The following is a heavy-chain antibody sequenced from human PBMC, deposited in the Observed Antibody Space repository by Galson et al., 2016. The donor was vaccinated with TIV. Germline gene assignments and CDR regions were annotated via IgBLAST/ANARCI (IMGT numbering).Heavy chain of an antibody. Sequence: SVKVSCKAFGYTVTTYYIHWVRQGPGQGLEWMGIINPSGGGTTYAQNFQGRITMTRDTSTGTVYMALSSLGSEDTAVYYCARSQSCGGDCYYFDYWGRGTLVTVSS. D-gene: IGHD2-21*02. CDR3: ARSQSCGGDCYYFDY. CDR1: GYTVTTYY. V-gene: IGHV1-46*01. CDR2: INPSGGGT. J-gene: IGHJ4*02.